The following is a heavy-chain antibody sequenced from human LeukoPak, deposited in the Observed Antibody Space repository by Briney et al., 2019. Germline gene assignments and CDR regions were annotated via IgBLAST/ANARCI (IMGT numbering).Heavy chain of an antibody. J-gene: IGHJ6*03. D-gene: IGHD1-26*01. V-gene: IGHV3-48*04. Sequence: GGSLRLSCAASGFTFSSYSMDWVRQAPGKGLEWVSYISSSSSTIYYADSVKGRFTISRDNAKNSLYLQMNSLRAEDTAVYYCARDQVGEPMPDYYYYYMDVWGKGTTVTVSS. CDR1: GFTFSSYS. CDR2: ISSSSSTI. CDR3: ARDQVGEPMPDYYYYYMDV.